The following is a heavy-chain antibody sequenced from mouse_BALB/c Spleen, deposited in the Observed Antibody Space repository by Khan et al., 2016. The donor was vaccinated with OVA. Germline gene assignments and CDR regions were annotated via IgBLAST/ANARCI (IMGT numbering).Heavy chain of an antibody. Sequence: EVQLVESGPGLLKPSQSLSLTCTVTGYFITSYYAWNWIRQFPGNKLEMMTYISYSGSTTYSPSPRNRISITRDTSTNHFFLQLNSVTTGDKATDYGASGRLLLRYPDYFDYWGQGTTLTVSS. CDR3: ASGRLLLRYPDYFDY. CDR2: ISYSGST. V-gene: IGHV3-2*02. D-gene: IGHD1-1*01. J-gene: IGHJ2*01. CDR1: GYFITSYYA.